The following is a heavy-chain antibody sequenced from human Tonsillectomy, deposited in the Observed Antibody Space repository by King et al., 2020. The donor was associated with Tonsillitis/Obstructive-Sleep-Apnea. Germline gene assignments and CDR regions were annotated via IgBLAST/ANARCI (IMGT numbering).Heavy chain of an antibody. J-gene: IGHJ4*02. D-gene: IGHD6-19*01. CDR2: IYSSGST. CDR1: GGSITSGVYY. V-gene: IGHV4-31*03. Sequence: VQLQESGPGLVKPSQTLSLTCTVSGGSITSGVYYWSWIRQHPGKGLEWIGYIYSSGSTYYNPSLKSRPTISVDTSKKQFSLKLSSVTAADTAVYYCARGKSGWYYFVYWGQGILVTVSS. CDR3: ARGKSGWYYFVY.